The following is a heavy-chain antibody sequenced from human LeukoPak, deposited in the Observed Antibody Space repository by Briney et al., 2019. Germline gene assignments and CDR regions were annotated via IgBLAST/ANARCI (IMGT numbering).Heavy chain of an antibody. CDR1: QFTFSSYA. CDR3: AKGLGTYYANAFDI. CDR2: ISGSGGST. V-gene: IGHV3-23*01. Sequence: PGGSLRLSCAASQFTFSSYAINRVRQAPGKGLEWVSGISGSGGSTYYAESVKGRFTISRDNSKNTLYLQLNSLRAEDTAVYYCAKGLGTYYANAFDIWGRGTMVTVSS. D-gene: IGHD3-22*01. J-gene: IGHJ3*02.